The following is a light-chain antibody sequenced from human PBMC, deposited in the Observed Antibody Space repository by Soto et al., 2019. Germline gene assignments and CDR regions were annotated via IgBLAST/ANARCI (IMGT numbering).Light chain of an antibody. Sequence: QSALTQPASVSGSPGQSITISCTGTSRDVGSYNLVSWYQQHPTKAPKLMSYEVSKRPSGVSNRFSGSKSDNTDSLTISGLQAEDEADYYCCSYAGSSTLAVFGGGTQLTVL. J-gene: IGLJ7*01. CDR2: EVS. V-gene: IGLV2-23*02. CDR1: SRDVGSYNL. CDR3: CSYAGSSTLAV.